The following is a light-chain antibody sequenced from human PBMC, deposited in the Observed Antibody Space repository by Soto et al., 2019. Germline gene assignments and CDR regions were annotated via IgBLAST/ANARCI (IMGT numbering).Light chain of an antibody. V-gene: IGKV3-20*01. CDR1: QSVTSSY. CDR2: GAS. J-gene: IGKJ1*01. CDR3: QQFGSSPPWT. Sequence: EIVLTQSPGTLSLSPGERATLSCRASQSVTSSYLAWYQHKRGQAPRLLIYGASNRATGIPDRFSGSGSGTDFTLTISRVEPEDCAVYYCQQFGSSPPWTFGQGTTVQIK.